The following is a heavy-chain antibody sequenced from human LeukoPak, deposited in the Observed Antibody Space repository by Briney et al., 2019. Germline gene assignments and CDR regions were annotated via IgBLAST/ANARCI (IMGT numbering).Heavy chain of an antibody. Sequence: GGSLRLSCAASGFTFSYANMNWVRQAPGEGLEWIGLIKRKADGGTTHYGAPVKGRFTIPRDDSKDTLYLQMSSLKIEDTAVYYCTTRRRRDALTGDGYWGQGTLVTVSS. CDR2: IKRKADGGTT. V-gene: IGHV3-15*01. CDR1: GFTFSYAN. J-gene: IGHJ4*02. D-gene: IGHD5-24*01. CDR3: TTRRRRDALTGDGY.